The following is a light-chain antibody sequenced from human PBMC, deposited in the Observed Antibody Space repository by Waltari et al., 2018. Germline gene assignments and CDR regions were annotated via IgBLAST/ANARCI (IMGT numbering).Light chain of an antibody. J-gene: IGKJ4*01. CDR2: AAS. Sequence: DIQMTQSPTPVSASVGDRVTITCRASQGIRSWVAWYQQKPGRAPKLLIYAASSLQGGVPSRFSGSGSGTEFTLTISSLQPEDVATYYCQEANSFPLTFGGGTRVEI. CDR3: QEANSFPLT. V-gene: IGKV1-12*01. CDR1: QGIRSW.